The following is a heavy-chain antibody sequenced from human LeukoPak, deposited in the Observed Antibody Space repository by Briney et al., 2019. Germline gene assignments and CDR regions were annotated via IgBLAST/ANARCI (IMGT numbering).Heavy chain of an antibody. V-gene: IGHV3-7*03. J-gene: IGHJ4*02. CDR2: IKQDGSEK. CDR1: GFTFSSYW. Sequence: GGSLRLSCAASGFTFSSYWMSWVRQAPGKGLEWVANIKQDGSEKYYVDPVKGRFTISRDNAKNSLYLQMNSLRAEDTAVYYCARAYYYGSGSYYKLFDYWGQGTLVTVSS. CDR3: ARAYYYGSGSYYKLFDY. D-gene: IGHD3-10*01.